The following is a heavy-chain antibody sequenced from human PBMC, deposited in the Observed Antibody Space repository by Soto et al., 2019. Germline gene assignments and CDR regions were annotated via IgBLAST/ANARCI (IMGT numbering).Heavy chain of an antibody. CDR3: AKGHRDDLVGATTGGWYFDL. CDR1: GFTFSTYG. D-gene: IGHD1-26*01. Sequence: GGSLRLSCAASGFTFSTYGMHWVRQAPGKGLEWVAVISYDGSNKYYANSVKGRFTISRDNSKNTLYLQMNSLRAEDTAVYYCAKGHRDDLVGATTGGWYFDLWGRGTLVTVSS. CDR2: ISYDGSNK. J-gene: IGHJ2*01. V-gene: IGHV3-30*18.